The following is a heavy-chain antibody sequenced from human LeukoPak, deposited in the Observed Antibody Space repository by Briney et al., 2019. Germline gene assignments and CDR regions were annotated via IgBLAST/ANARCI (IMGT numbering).Heavy chain of an antibody. Sequence: SETLSLTCAVYGGSFSGYYWSWIRQPPGKGPEWIGEINHSGSTNYNPSLKSRVTISVDTSKNQFSLKLSSVTAADTAVYYCARGRIYYVWGSYRPFDYWGQGTLVTVSS. D-gene: IGHD3-16*02. CDR1: GGSFSGYY. CDR2: INHSGST. V-gene: IGHV4-34*01. CDR3: ARGRIYYVWGSYRPFDY. J-gene: IGHJ4*02.